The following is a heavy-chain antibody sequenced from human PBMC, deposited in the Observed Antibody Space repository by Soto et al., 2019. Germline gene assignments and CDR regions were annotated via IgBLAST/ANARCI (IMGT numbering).Heavy chain of an antibody. D-gene: IGHD5-12*01. V-gene: IGHV1-3*01. CDR1: GINYNTYA. CDR3: ARAISGYVT. CDR2: INAGNGDT. Sequence: QVQLVQSGAEMKKPGASVKLSCKTSGINYNTYAIHWVRQAPGQGLEWMGWINAGNGDTRYSQNFQGRVTLTRDTSASTVYMDLDSLTSEDTCVYYCARAISGYVTWGQGTLVTVSS. J-gene: IGHJ4*02.